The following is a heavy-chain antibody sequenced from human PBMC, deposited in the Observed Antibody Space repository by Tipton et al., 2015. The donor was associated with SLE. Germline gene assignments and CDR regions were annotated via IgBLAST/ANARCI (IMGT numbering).Heavy chain of an antibody. CDR3: ARGMLTWRGAIVGVDV. Sequence: TLSLTCTVSGASFSSYYWTWIRQPPGKGLEWIGYISYNGGTNYNPSLKSRVTMSVDTAKNQFSLSLTSVTAADTAVYYCARGMLTWRGAIVGVDVWGQGTTVNVSS. J-gene: IGHJ6*02. D-gene: IGHD2-8*01. CDR2: ISYNGGT. V-gene: IGHV4-59*08. CDR1: GASFSSYY.